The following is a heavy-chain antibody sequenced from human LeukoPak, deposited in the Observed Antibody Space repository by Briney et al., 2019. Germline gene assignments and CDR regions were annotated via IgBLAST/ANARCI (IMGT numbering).Heavy chain of an antibody. V-gene: IGHV3-21*01. D-gene: IGHD3-3*01. CDR3: ARGSRFGVVERDAFDI. CDR2: ISISSNYI. CDR1: GFIFSNYG. Sequence: GGSLRLSCEGSGFIFSNYGMNWVRQAPGKGLEWVSSISISSNYIYYTDSVKGRFTISRDNAKNSLYLQMNSLRAEDTAVYYCARGSRFGVVERDAFDIWGQGTMVTVSS. J-gene: IGHJ3*02.